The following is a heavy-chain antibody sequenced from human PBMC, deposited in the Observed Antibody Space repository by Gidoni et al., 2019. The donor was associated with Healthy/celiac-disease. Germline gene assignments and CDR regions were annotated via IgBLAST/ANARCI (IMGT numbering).Heavy chain of an antibody. J-gene: IGHJ6*02. D-gene: IGHD5-18*01. CDR1: GFTVSSNY. V-gene: IGHV3-53*02. Sequence: EVQLVETGGGLIQPGGSLRLSCAASGFTVSSNYMSWVRQAPGKGLEWVSVIYSGGSKYYADSVKGRFTISRDNSKNTLYLQMNSLRAEDTAVYYCARAGYSYGYYYGMDVWGQGTTVTVSS. CDR3: ARAGYSYGYYYGMDV. CDR2: IYSGGSK.